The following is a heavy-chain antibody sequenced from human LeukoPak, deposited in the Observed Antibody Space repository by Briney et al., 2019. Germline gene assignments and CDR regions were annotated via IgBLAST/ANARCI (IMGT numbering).Heavy chain of an antibody. V-gene: IGHV4-59*01. CDR3: ARWSGYALD. Sequence: SETLTLTCTVSGGSTGSYYWRWIRQPPGKGLEWIGYIYYSGSTNYNPSLKSRVTMSIDTSKNQFSLKLSSVTAADTAVYYCARWSGYALDWGQGTLVTVSS. CDR1: GGSTGSYY. J-gene: IGHJ4*02. CDR2: IYYSGST. D-gene: IGHD2-2*01.